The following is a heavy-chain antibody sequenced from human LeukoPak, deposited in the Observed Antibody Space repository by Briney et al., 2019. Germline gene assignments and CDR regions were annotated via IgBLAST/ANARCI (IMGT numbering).Heavy chain of an antibody. CDR2: INHSGST. Sequence: SETLSPTCAVYGGSFSGYYWSWIRQPPGKGLEWIGEINHSGSTNYNPSLKSRVTISVDTSKNQFSLKLSSVTAADTAVYYCARVDNYDSSGYFDWGRGTLVTVSS. CDR3: ARVDNYDSSGYFD. J-gene: IGHJ4*02. V-gene: IGHV4-34*01. D-gene: IGHD3-22*01. CDR1: GGSFSGYY.